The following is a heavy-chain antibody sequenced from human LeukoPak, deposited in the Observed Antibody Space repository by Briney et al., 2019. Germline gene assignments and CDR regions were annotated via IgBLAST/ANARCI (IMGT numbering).Heavy chain of an antibody. CDR3: ARGMDAEAFQN. J-gene: IGHJ1*01. CDR1: GYRFTAYP. CDR2: MNPHSGET. D-gene: IGHD2-2*03. Sequence: ASVKVSCKTSGYRFTAYPLHWVRQAPGQGLEWLGWMNPHSGETNNAQKFQGRVMMTRDTSISVAYMELSSLRSDDMAVYFCARGMDAEAFQNWGQGTLVIVSS. V-gene: IGHV1-2*02.